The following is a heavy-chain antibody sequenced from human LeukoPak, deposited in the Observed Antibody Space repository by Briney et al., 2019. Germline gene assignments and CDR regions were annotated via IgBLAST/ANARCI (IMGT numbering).Heavy chain of an antibody. CDR3: ARDGDSCYHFHDWFAP. CDR2: IDPSSGDT. D-gene: IGHD2/OR15-2a*01. CDR1: RYTFTAFF. J-gene: IGHJ5*02. V-gene: IGHV1-2*02. Sequence: GASVKVSCKASRYTFTAFFMHWVRQAPGQGLEWMGWIDPSSGDTKYAPNFQGRVTMTRDTSITTAYMELNRLKSDDTAVYFFARDGDSCYHFHDWFAPWGQGTLVTVSS.